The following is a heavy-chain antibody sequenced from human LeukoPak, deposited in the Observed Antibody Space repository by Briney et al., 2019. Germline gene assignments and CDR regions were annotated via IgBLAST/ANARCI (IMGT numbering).Heavy chain of an antibody. V-gene: IGHV4-34*01. Sequence: PSETLSLTCAVYGGSFSGYYWSWIRQPPGKGLEWIGEINHSGSTNYNPSLKSRVTISVDTSKNQFSLKLSPVTAADTAVYYCASSPDLLGYCSSTSCAFDYWGQGTLVTVSS. CDR1: GGSFSGYY. CDR2: INHSGST. CDR3: ASSPDLLGYCSSTSCAFDY. J-gene: IGHJ4*02. D-gene: IGHD2-2*01.